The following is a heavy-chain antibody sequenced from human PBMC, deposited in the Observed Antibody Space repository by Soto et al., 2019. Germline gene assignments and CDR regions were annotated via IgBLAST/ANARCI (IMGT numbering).Heavy chain of an antibody. CDR2: ISWNSAII. CDR3: AKGGWSYCAPLDY. Sequence: EVQLVESGGGLVQPGRSLRLASAASGFTFDDYALHCVRQAPGKGLEWVSGISWNSAIIGHADAVKGRFTISRDNAKNSLYLQMNSLRPEDTALYYGAKGGWSYCAPLDYWGQGTLVTVFS. J-gene: IGHJ4*02. V-gene: IGHV3-9*01. D-gene: IGHD1-26*01. CDR1: GFTFDDYA.